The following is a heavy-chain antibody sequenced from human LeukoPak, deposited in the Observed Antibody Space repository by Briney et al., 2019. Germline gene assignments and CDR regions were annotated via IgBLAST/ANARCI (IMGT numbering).Heavy chain of an antibody. CDR2: IYTSGST. J-gene: IGHJ6*02. CDR3: AMGEVTIFGVVHYYNYGMDV. CDR1: VGSISSGRYS. D-gene: IGHD3-3*01. Sequence: SEPLSLTCTVSVGSISSGRYSWSWIRQPAGKGLEWIGRIYTSGSTNYNPYLKSRVTISVATSKNQFSLKLSCVPATYTCADYCAMGEVTIFGVVHYYNYGMDVWGQGNTVTVSS. V-gene: IGHV4-61*02.